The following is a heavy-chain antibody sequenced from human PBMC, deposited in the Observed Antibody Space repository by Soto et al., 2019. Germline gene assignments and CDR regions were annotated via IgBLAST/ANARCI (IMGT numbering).Heavy chain of an antibody. CDR3: ASGYYYYGMDG. CDR2: IYYSGST. J-gene: IGHJ6*02. V-gene: IGHV4-39*01. CDR1: GGSISSSSYY. Sequence: ASETLSLTCTVSGGSISSSSYYWGWIRQPPGKGLEWIGSIYYSGSTYYNPSLKSRVTISVDTSKNQFSLKLSSVTAADTAVYYCASGYYYYGMDGWGQGTTVTVSS.